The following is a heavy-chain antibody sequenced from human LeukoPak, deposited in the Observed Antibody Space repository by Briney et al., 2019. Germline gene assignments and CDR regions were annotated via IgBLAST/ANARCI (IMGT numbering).Heavy chain of an antibody. J-gene: IGHJ4*02. CDR3: ARFPVDVVEGDDY. Sequence: SVKVSCKASGGTFSSYAISWVRQAPGQGLEWMGGIIPIFGTANYAQKFQGRVTITADESTSTAYMELSSLRSEDTAVYYCARFPVDVVEGDDYWRQGTLDTVSS. D-gene: IGHD2-2*03. CDR1: GGTFSSYA. CDR2: IIPIFGTA. V-gene: IGHV1-69*01.